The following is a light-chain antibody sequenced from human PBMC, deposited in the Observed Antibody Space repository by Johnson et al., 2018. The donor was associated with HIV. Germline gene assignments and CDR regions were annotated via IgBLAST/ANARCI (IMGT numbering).Light chain of an antibody. CDR3: GTWDSSLRTAF. V-gene: IGLV3-1*01. Sequence: VLTQPPSVSVSPGQTASITCSGDKLGDKYACWYQQKPGQSPVLVIYQDSKRPSGIPERFSGSNSGNTATLTISGTQTGDEADYYCGTWDSSLRTAFFGTGTKVTVL. J-gene: IGLJ1*01. CDR2: QDS. CDR1: KLGDKY.